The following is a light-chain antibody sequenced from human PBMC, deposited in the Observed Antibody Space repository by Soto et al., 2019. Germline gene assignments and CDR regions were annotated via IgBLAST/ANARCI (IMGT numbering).Light chain of an antibody. CDR2: AAS. Sequence: DIQMTQSPSSLSASVGDRVIITCRASQSISSYLNWYQQKPGKAPKLLIYAASSLQSGVPSRFSGSGSGTDFTLTISSLQPEDFATYYCQQSYSTLLFTFGPGTKVDIK. J-gene: IGKJ3*01. CDR3: QQSYSTLLFT. V-gene: IGKV1-39*01. CDR1: QSISSY.